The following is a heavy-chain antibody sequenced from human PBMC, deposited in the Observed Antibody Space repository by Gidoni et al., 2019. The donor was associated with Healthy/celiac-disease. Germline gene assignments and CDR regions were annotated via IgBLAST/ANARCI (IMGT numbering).Heavy chain of an antibody. CDR3: ARHPTVEVGAPDY. J-gene: IGHJ4*02. CDR1: GGSIRSSGSY. Sequence: QLQLQESGPGLVKPSETLSLTCTVSGGSIRSSGSYWGWIRQPPGKGLEWIGSIYYSGSTYYNPSLKSRVTISVDTSKNQFSLKLSSVTAADTAVYYCARHPTVEVGAPDYWGQGTLVTVSS. CDR2: IYYSGST. D-gene: IGHD1-26*01. V-gene: IGHV4-39*01.